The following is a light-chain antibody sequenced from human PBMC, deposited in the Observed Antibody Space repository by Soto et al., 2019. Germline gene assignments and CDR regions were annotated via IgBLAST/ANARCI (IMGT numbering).Light chain of an antibody. Sequence: EVVMTQSPATLSVSPGESVTLSCRARQSVSDNLAWYQQKPGQAPRLLIYSASTRATTIPARFSGSGSGTEFTLTISSLQSEDFAVYYCQQSNNSPYTFGQGTKLEIK. CDR2: SAS. CDR1: QSVSDN. J-gene: IGKJ2*01. V-gene: IGKV3-15*01. CDR3: QQSNNSPYT.